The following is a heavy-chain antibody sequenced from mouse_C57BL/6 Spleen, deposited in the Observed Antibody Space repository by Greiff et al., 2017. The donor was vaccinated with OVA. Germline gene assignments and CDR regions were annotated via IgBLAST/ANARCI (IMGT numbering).Heavy chain of an antibody. CDR3: AKNKDGYYYYFDY. Sequence: VKLQQSGPGLVQPSQSLSITCTVSGFSLTSYGVHWVRQSPGKGLEWLGVIWRGGSTDYNAAFMSRLSITKDNSKSQVFFKMNSLQADDTAIYYCAKNKDGYYYYFDYWGQGTTLTVSS. CDR2: IWRGGST. CDR1: GFSLTSYG. J-gene: IGHJ2*01. V-gene: IGHV2-5*01. D-gene: IGHD2-3*01.